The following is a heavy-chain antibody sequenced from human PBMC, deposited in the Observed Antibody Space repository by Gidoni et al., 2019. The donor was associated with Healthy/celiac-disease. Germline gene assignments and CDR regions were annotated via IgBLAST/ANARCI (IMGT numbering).Heavy chain of an antibody. CDR1: GFTFSSYA. J-gene: IGHJ4*02. CDR3: AKQLELLWESYYFDY. Sequence: EVQLLESGGGLVQPGGSLRLSCAASGFTFSSYAMSWVRQAPGKGLGWVSAISGSGGSTYYADSVKDRFTISRDNSKNTLYLQMNSLRAEDTAVYYCAKQLELLWESYYFDYWGQGTLVTVSS. V-gene: IGHV3-23*01. D-gene: IGHD1-7*01. CDR2: ISGSGGST.